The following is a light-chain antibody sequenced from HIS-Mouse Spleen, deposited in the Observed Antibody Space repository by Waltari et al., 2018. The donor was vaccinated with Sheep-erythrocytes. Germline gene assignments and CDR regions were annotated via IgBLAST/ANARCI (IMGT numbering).Light chain of an antibody. CDR2: RNN. CDR3: QQYYSTLT. V-gene: IGLV1-47*01. J-gene: IGLJ2*01. CDR1: SSNIGSNY. Sequence: QSVLTQPPSASGTPGQRVTISCSGSSSNIGSNYVYWYQQLPGTAPKLLIYRNNQRPSGVPDRFSGSGSGTDFTLTISSLQAEDVAVYYCQQYYSTLTFGGGTK.